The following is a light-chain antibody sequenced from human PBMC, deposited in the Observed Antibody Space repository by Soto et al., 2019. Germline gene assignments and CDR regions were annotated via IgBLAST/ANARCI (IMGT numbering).Light chain of an antibody. CDR1: QSVSRN. Sequence: EIVMTQSPATLSVSPWERSTLSCRASQSVSRNLAWYQQRPGQAPRLLISGASTRATGIAARFSGSGSGREFTLTISSLQSEDSALYYCQQYSNWPTFGQGTRLEI. J-gene: IGKJ5*01. CDR3: QQYSNWPT. V-gene: IGKV3-15*01. CDR2: GAS.